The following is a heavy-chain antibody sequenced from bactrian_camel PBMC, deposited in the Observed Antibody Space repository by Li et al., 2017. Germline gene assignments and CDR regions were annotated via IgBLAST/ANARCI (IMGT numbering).Heavy chain of an antibody. CDR2: ITSAATTT. CDR1: ESFDRIYT. J-gene: IGHJ4*01. D-gene: IGHD4*01. CDR3: AADFRGDFSAEWSATRRYNH. Sequence: VQLVESGGGSVQAGGSLRLSCEPSESFDRIYTTGWFRQAPGKDREAVAAITSAATTTYYADFVKGRFTISQEYAKNTVYLQMNNLSSEDTAMYYCAADFRGDFSAEWSATRRYNHWGQGTQVTVS. V-gene: IGHV3-3*01.